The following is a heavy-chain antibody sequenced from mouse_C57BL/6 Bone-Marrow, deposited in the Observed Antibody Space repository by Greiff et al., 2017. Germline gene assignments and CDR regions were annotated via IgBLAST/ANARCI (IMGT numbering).Heavy chain of an antibody. CDR1: GFNFKDDY. J-gene: IGHJ2*01. D-gene: IGHD2-5*01. CDR3: SSFDSNYLDV. Sequence: VQLQQSGAELVKPGASVTLSCTASGFNFKDDYIHWVKQRPEQGLEWIGWIDPEIGYTASASKFQGKATIKSDTSSNTVYLQLSSLKAKDTAVYYCSSFDSNYLDVWGQGTPLTVAS. V-gene: IGHV14-4*01. CDR2: IDPEIGYT.